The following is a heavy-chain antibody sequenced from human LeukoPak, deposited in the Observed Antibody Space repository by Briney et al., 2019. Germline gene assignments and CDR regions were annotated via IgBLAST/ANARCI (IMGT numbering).Heavy chain of an antibody. CDR3: AREGGTAMVFDY. CDR1: GFTFSSQW. D-gene: IGHD5-18*01. J-gene: IGHJ4*02. CDR2: IKQDGSEK. Sequence: PGGSLRLSCAASGFTFSSQWMSWVRQAPGKGLEWVANIKQDGSEKYYVDSVKGRFTISRDNAKNSLYLQMNSLRAEDTAVYYCAREGGTAMVFDYWGQGTLVTVSS. V-gene: IGHV3-7*01.